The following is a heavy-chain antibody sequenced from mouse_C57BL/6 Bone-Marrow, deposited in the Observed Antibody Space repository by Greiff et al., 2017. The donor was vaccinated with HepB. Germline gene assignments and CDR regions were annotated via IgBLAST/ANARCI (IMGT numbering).Heavy chain of an antibody. D-gene: IGHD1-1*01. J-gene: IGHJ4*01. V-gene: IGHV5-12*01. CDR3: ARDGSRMVDY. CDR2: ISNGGGST. CDR1: GFTFSDYY. Sequence: EVNVVESGGGLVQPGGSLKLSCAASGFTFSDYYMYWVRQTPEKRLEWVAYISNGGGSTYYPDTVKGRFTISRDNAKNTLYLQMSRRKSEDTAMYYCARDGSRMVDYWGQGTSVTVSS.